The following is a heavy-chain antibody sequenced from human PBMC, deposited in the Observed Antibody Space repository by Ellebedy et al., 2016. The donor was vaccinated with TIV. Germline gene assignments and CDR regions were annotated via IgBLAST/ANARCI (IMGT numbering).Heavy chain of an antibody. D-gene: IGHD5-18*01. V-gene: IGHV5-51*01. CDR3: ARPAVDTAMVPYYFDY. CDR2: IYPGDSDT. CDR1: GYSFTSYW. J-gene: IGHJ4*02. Sequence: PGGSLRLSCKGSGYSFTSYWIGWVRQMPGKGLEWMGIIYPGDSDTRYSPSFQGQVTISADKSISTAYLQWSSLKASDTAMYYCARPAVDTAMVPYYFDYWGQGTLVTVSS.